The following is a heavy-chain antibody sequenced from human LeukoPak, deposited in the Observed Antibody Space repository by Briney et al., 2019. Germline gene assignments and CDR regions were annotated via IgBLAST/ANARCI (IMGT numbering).Heavy chain of an antibody. CDR2: IGSSDT. CDR1: GFTFDIHS. V-gene: IGHV3-23*01. J-gene: IGHJ5*01. CDR3: VGDGLAGNGVYDWFDS. Sequence: GGSLRLSCAASGFTFDIHSMSWVRQAPGKGLEWVATIGSSDTYYAASVEGRFTISRDNSKNTSYLQSSTLRAEDTAIYYCVGDGLAGNGVYDWFDSWGQGTLVVVSS. D-gene: IGHD3-10*01.